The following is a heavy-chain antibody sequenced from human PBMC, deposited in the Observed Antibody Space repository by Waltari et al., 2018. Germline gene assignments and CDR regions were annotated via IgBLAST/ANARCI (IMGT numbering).Heavy chain of an antibody. CDR3: ARGKYSSFFYDYGMDV. V-gene: IGHV4-34*01. CDR1: GGSFSGYY. J-gene: IGHJ6*02. Sequence: QVQLQQWGAGLLKPSETLSLTCAVYGGSFSGYYWSWIRQPPGKGLEWIGEINHSGSTNSNPSSKSRVTISVDTSKNQFALKLSAVTAADTAVYYCARGKYSSFFYDYGMDVWGQGTTVTVSS. CDR2: INHSGST. D-gene: IGHD6-6*01.